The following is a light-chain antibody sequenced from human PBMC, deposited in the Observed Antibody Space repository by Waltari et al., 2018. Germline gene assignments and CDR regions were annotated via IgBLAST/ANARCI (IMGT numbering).Light chain of an antibody. CDR3: QVWDSSSGHRV. CDR2: YDS. Sequence: SYVLTQPPSVSVAPGKTASITCGGNDIGSKSVYWYQQKPGQAPVLVIYYDSDRPSGIPERFSGSNSGNTATLTISRVEAGDEADYYRQVWDSSSGHRVFGGGTKLTVL. J-gene: IGLJ3*02. CDR1: DIGSKS. V-gene: IGLV3-21*04.